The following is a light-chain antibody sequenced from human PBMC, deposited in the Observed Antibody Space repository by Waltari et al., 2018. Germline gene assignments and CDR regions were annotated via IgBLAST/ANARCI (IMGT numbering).Light chain of an antibody. J-gene: IGLJ1*01. CDR1: SSDVGGYNY. CDR2: DVS. CDR3: CSYAGSSYV. V-gene: IGLV2-23*02. Sequence: QSALTQPASVSGSPGQSITISCTGTSSDVGGYNYVSWYQQHPGKAPKLMIYDVSKRPSGVSNRFSGSKSGNTASLTISGLQAEDEADYYGCSYAGSSYVFGTGTKVTVL.